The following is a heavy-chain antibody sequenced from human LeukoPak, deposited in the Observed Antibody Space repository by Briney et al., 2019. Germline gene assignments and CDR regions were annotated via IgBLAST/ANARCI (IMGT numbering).Heavy chain of an antibody. V-gene: IGHV4-39*07. CDR2: IYYSGST. Sequence: TTSETLSLTCAVSGGSISSGGYSWSWIRQPPGKGLEWIGSIYYSGSTYYNPSLKSRVTISVDTSKNQFSLKLSSVTAADTAVYYCARVIQQWLVPDAFDIWGQGTMVTVSS. D-gene: IGHD6-19*01. CDR3: ARVIQQWLVPDAFDI. CDR1: GGSISSGGYS. J-gene: IGHJ3*02.